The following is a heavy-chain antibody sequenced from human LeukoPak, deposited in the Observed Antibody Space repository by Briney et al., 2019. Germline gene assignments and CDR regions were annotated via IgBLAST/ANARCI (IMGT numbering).Heavy chain of an antibody. CDR1: GGTFNSYA. CDR3: ARDRQYCSGGSCYFDY. CDR2: IIPIFGTP. Sequence: GASVKVSCKASGGTFNSYAISWVRQAPGQGLEWVGRIIPIFGTPNYAQKFQGRVTITTDESTSTAYMDLSSLRSEDTAVYYCARDRQYCSGGSCYFDYWGQGTLVTVSS. V-gene: IGHV1-69*05. D-gene: IGHD2-15*01. J-gene: IGHJ4*02.